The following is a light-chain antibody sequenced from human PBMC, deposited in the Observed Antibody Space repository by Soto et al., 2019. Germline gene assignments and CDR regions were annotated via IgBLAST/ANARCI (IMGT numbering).Light chain of an antibody. CDR1: QSVSRN. CDR3: QQYNNWPPYT. V-gene: IGKV3D-15*01. CDR2: DAS. J-gene: IGKJ2*01. Sequence: EIVMTQSPATLSVSPGERATLSCRASQSVSRNLAWYQQKPGQAPRLLIYDASTRATGTPARFSGSGSGTKFTLTISSLQSEDFAVYYCQQYNNWPPYTFGQGTKVDIK.